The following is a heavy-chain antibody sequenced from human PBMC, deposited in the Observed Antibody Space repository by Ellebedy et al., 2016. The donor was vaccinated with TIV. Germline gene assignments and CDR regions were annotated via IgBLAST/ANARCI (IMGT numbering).Heavy chain of an antibody. D-gene: IGHD3-10*01. V-gene: IGHV3-23*01. CDR2: ISGSGGST. Sequence: GGSLRLXYAASGFTVSSNYMSWVRQAPGKGLEWVSAISGSGGSTYYADSVKGRFTISRDNSKNTLYLQMNSLRDEDTAVYYCARAPRRIAMVRGADDAFDIWGQGTMVTVSS. CDR3: ARAPRRIAMVRGADDAFDI. J-gene: IGHJ3*02. CDR1: GFTVSSNY.